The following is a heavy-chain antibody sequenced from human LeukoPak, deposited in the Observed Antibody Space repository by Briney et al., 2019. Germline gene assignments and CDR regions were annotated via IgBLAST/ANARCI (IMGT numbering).Heavy chain of an antibody. Sequence: GGSLRLSCAASGFTVGSNYMSWVRQAPGKGLEWVSVLYAGGTTYYADSVKGRFTISRDISKNTLYLQMNNLRAEDTAVYYCARGVGYADYPFDYWGQGTLVTVSA. J-gene: IGHJ4*02. CDR1: GFTVGSNY. D-gene: IGHD4-17*01. CDR2: LYAGGTT. CDR3: ARGVGYADYPFDY. V-gene: IGHV3-66*01.